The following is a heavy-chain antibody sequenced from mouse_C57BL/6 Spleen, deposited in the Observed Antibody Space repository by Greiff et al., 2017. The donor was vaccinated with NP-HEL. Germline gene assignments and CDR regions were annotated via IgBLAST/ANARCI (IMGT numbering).Heavy chain of an antibody. CDR2: INPNNGGT. CDR3: ARPIYYGNYWAMDY. J-gene: IGHJ4*01. CDR1: GYTFTDYY. D-gene: IGHD2-1*01. V-gene: IGHV1-26*01. Sequence: EVQLQQSGPELVKPGASVKISCKASGYTFTDYYMNWVKQSHGKSLEWIGDINPNNGGTSYNQKFKGKATLTVDKSSSTAYMELRSLTSEDSAVYYCARPIYYGNYWAMDYWGQGTSVTVSS.